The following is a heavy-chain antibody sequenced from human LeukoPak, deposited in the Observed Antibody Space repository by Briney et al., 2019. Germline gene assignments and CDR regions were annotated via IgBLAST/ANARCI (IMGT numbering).Heavy chain of an antibody. CDR1: GGTFSSYA. CDR3: ARSGYCSGGSRYSYPYYSYDMDV. CDR2: IIPIFGTA. J-gene: IGHJ6*02. D-gene: IGHD2-15*01. Sequence: SVKVSCKASGGTFSSYAISWVRQAPGQGLEWMGGIIPIFGTANYAQKFQGRVTITADESTSTAYMELSSLRSEDTAVYYCARSGYCSGGSRYSYPYYSYDMDVWGQGTMVTV. V-gene: IGHV1-69*13.